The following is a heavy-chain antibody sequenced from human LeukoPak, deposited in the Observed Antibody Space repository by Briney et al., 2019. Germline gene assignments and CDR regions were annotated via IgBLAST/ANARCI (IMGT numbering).Heavy chain of an antibody. CDR1: GYTFTGYY. D-gene: IGHD4-17*01. V-gene: IGHV1-2*02. J-gene: IGHJ1*01. Sequence: ASVKVSCKASGYTFTGYYMHWVRQAPGQGLEWMGWINPNSGGTNYAQKFQGRVTITADKSTSTAYMELSSLRSEDTAVYYCARDQATGYGPGQHWGQGTLVTVSS. CDR3: ARDQATGYGPGQH. CDR2: INPNSGGT.